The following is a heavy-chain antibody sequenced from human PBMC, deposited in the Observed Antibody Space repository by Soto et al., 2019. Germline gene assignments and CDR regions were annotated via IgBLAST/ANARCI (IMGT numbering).Heavy chain of an antibody. D-gene: IGHD3-22*01. V-gene: IGHV1-24*01. Sequence: ASVKVSCKVSGYTLTELSMHWVRQAPGKGLEWMGGFDPEDGETIYAQKFQGRVTMTEDTSTDTAYMELSSLRSEDTAVYYCATDLGSSGYYPRREFDYWGQGTLVTGS. CDR2: FDPEDGET. CDR1: GYTLTELS. CDR3: ATDLGSSGYYPRREFDY. J-gene: IGHJ4*02.